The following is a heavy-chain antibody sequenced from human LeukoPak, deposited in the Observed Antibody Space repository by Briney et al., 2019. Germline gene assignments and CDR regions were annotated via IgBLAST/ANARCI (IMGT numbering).Heavy chain of an antibody. CDR3: ARERFESALGDC. D-gene: IGHD3-3*01. Sequence: GASVTVSCKASGYTFTGYYIRWVRPAPGQGLEWMGWINPNTGSTNSAEDFQDRVTMTRDTSICTAYMELSRLRSDDAAVYYCARERFESALGDCWGQGALATVSS. V-gene: IGHV1-2*02. J-gene: IGHJ4*02. CDR1: GYTFTGYY. CDR2: INPNTGST.